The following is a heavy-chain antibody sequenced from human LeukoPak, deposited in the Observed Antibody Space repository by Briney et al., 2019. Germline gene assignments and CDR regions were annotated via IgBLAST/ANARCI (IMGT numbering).Heavy chain of an antibody. J-gene: IGHJ3*02. CDR2: ISSSSSYI. CDR3: ARVGTAMVPLAFDI. V-gene: IGHV3-21*05. D-gene: IGHD5-18*01. Sequence: GGSLRLSCAASGFTFSSYSMNWVRQAPGKGLEWVSYISSSSSYIYYADSVKGRFTISRDNAKNSLYLQMNSLRAEDTAVYYCARVGTAMVPLAFDIWGQGTMVTVSS. CDR1: GFTFSSYS.